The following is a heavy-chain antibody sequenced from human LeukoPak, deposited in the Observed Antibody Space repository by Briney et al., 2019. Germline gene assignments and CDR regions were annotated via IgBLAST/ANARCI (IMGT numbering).Heavy chain of an antibody. CDR3: ARGNPPGIAAAGSRYNWFDP. V-gene: IGHV4-34*01. D-gene: IGHD6-13*01. CDR1: GGSFSGYY. CDR2: INHSGST. Sequence: SETLSLTFAVYGGSFSGYYWSWIRQPPGKGLEWIGEINHSGSTNYNPSLKSRVTISVDTSKNQFSLKLSSVTAADTAVYYCARGNPPGIAAAGSRYNWFDPWGQGTLVTVSS. J-gene: IGHJ5*02.